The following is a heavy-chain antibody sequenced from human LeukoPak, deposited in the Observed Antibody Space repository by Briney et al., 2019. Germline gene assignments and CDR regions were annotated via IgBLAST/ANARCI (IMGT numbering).Heavy chain of an antibody. V-gene: IGHV4-4*02. J-gene: IGHJ6*02. CDR3: ARGNIVVVPTAPRNYYFFDGMDV. CDR2: IYHSGSF. CDR1: GGSISSNNW. D-gene: IGHD2-2*01. Sequence: SETLSLTCDVSGGSISSNNWWSWVRQSPEKRLEWLAEIYHSGSFNRNPSLKSRVTISVDSSKNQFSLKLISVTAADMAVYYCARGNIVVVPTAPRNYYFFDGMDVWGQGTRVTVSS.